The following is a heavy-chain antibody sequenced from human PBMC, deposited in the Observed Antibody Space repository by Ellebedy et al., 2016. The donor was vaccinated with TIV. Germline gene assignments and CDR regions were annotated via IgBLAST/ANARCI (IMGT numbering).Heavy chain of an antibody. Sequence: AASVTVSCKASGYTFTSYGISWVRQAPGQGLEWMGWISAYNGNTNFAQKLQGRVTMTTDTSTSTAYMELRSLRSDDTAVYYCASSADIVVVVAAEGLNYYYYGMDVWGQGTTVTVSS. D-gene: IGHD2-15*01. CDR1: GYTFTSYG. J-gene: IGHJ6*02. CDR2: ISAYNGNT. CDR3: ASSADIVVVVAAEGLNYYYYGMDV. V-gene: IGHV1-18*01.